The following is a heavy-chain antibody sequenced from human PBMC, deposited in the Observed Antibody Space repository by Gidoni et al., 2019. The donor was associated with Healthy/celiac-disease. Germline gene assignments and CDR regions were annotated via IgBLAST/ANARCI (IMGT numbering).Heavy chain of an antibody. CDR3: VQDLAWGGPRTHN. CDR2: IGQCGSTT. J-gene: IGHJ4*02. V-gene: IGHV3-23*01. D-gene: IGHD3-3*01. Sequence: EVQLLESGGGLLQPGGSLRLSCVASGFPFDSFAMSWVRQAPGRGREWGSGIGQCGSTTSFEDSVKGRFAISTDNWKNTVYLQMNSLRAEDTALYYCVQDLAWGGPRTHNWGQGTLVTVAA. CDR1: GFPFDSFA.